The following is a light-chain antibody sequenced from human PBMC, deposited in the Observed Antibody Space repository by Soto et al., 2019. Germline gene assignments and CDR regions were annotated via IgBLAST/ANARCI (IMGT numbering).Light chain of an antibody. CDR2: VNS. CDR1: SSNIGANYA. J-gene: IGLJ3*02. V-gene: IGLV1-40*01. Sequence: QSVLTQPPSVSGAPGQRVTISCTGNSSNIGANYAVHWYQQLPGTAPKLLIYVNSNRPSGVPDRFSASKSGTSASLAITGLQSEYEAEYYCQSYDSSLSGWVFGGGTKVTVL. CDR3: QSYDSSLSGWV.